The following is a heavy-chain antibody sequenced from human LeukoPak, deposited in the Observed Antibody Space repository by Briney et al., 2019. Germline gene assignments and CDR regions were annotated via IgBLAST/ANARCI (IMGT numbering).Heavy chain of an antibody. J-gene: IGHJ5*02. Sequence: SQTLSLTCAISGDSVSSNSAAWSWIRQSPSRGLEWLGRTYYRSKWYNDYALFVKSRIIINPDTSKNQFSLQLNSVTPEDTAVYYCAKLGDSSTWGQGTLVTVSS. CDR3: AKLGDSST. CDR2: TYYRSKWYN. D-gene: IGHD6-19*01. V-gene: IGHV6-1*01. CDR1: GDSVSSNSAA.